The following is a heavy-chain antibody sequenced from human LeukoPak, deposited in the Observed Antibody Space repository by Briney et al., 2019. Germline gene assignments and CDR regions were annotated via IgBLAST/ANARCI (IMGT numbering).Heavy chain of an antibody. CDR1: GFTVSSNY. D-gene: IGHD4-23*01. V-gene: IGHV3-53*01. CDR2: IYSGGST. Sequence: PGGSLRLSCAASGFTVSSNYMSWVRQAPGKGLEWVSVIYSGGSTYYADSVKGRFTISRDNSKNTLYLQMNSLRAEDTAVYYCASLARWSDPDYWGQGTLVTVSS. J-gene: IGHJ4*02. CDR3: ASLARWSDPDY.